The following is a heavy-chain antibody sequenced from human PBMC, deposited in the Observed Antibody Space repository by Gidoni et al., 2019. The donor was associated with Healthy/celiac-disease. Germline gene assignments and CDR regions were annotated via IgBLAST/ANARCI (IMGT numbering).Heavy chain of an antibody. V-gene: IGHV4-59*01. CDR3: ARGPAAVTKDAFDI. Sequence: QVQLQESGPGLVKPSATLSLTCTVSGGSLSSYSWSCIRQTPGKGLEWIGYIYYSGSTNYNPSLKSRVTISVDTSKNQFSLKLSSVTAADTAVYYCARGPAAVTKDAFDIWGQGTMVTVSS. D-gene: IGHD6-13*01. J-gene: IGHJ3*02. CDR1: GGSLSSYS. CDR2: IYYSGST.